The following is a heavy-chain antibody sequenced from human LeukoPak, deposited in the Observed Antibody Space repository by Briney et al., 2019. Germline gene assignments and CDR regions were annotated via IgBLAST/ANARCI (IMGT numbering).Heavy chain of an antibody. D-gene: IGHD6-6*01. Sequence: ASVKVSCKASGYTFINYGITWVRQAPGQGLEWMGWISAYNGYTNYAQKFQGRVTMTTDTSTSTVYMELRSLRSDDTAVYYCARGQLVFFAYWGQGTVVTVSA. J-gene: IGHJ4*02. V-gene: IGHV1-18*01. CDR1: GYTFINYG. CDR2: ISAYNGYT. CDR3: ARGQLVFFAY.